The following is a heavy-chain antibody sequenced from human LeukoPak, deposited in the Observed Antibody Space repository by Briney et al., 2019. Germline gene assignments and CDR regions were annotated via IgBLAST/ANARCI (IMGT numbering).Heavy chain of an antibody. J-gene: IGHJ5*02. Sequence: QPGRSLRLSCAASGFTFSSYAMHWVRQAPGKGLEWVTIIWYDGNSKHYADSVKGRFTTSRDNSKSTLYLQMDSLRVEDTAVYYCAKDRSGTWSYDLWGQGTLVTVSS. V-gene: IGHV3-30*18. D-gene: IGHD2-15*01. CDR3: AKDRSGTWSYDL. CDR2: IWYDGNSK. CDR1: GFTFSSYA.